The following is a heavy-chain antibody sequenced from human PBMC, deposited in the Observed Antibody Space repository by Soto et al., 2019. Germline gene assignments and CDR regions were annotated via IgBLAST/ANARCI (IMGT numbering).Heavy chain of an antibody. V-gene: IGHV3-33*01. D-gene: IGHD4-17*01. CDR1: GFTFSSYG. J-gene: IGHJ3*02. Sequence: SLRLSCAASGFTFSSYGMHWVRQAPGKGLEWVAVIWYDGSNKYYADSVKGRFTISRDNSKNTLYLQMNSLRAEDTAVYYCARESYGDFDAFDIWGQGTMVTVSS. CDR3: ARESYGDFDAFDI. CDR2: IWYDGSNK.